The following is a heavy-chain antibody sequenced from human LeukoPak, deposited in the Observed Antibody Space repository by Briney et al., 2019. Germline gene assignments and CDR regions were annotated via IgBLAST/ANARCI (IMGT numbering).Heavy chain of an antibody. J-gene: IGHJ4*02. V-gene: IGHV2-70*11. CDR1: GFSLSTRGMC. CDR2: IDWDNDK. CDR3: AQIQPGVYGGNYDY. D-gene: IGHD4-23*01. Sequence: SGPTLVNPTQTLTLTCTFSGFSLSTRGMCVSWIRQPPGKALECLARIDWDNDKYYNTSLKTRLTISKDTPKNQVVRTIASMNHVEIGTCYCAQIQPGVYGGNYDYLGQGTLVTVSS.